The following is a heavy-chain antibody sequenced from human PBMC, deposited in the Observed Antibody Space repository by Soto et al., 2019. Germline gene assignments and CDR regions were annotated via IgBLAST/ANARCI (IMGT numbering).Heavy chain of an antibody. J-gene: IGHJ6*02. D-gene: IGHD3-10*01. CDR2: IYYSGST. Sequence: SETLSLTCTVSGGSISSYYWSWIRQPPGKGREWIGYIYYSGSTNYNPSLKIRVTISVDTSKNQFSLKLSSVTAADTAVYYCARERESGSYYSPYYCYYGMDVWGQGTTVTVSS. V-gene: IGHV4-59*01. CDR1: GGSISSYY. CDR3: ARERESGSYYSPYYCYYGMDV.